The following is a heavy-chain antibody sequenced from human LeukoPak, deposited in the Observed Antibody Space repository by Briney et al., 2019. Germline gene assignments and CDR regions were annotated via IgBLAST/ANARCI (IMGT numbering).Heavy chain of an antibody. CDR2: INYSGST. CDR3: ATYHYDATGYYYAFDY. J-gene: IGHJ4*02. D-gene: IGHD3-22*01. CDR1: GGFISGYY. V-gene: IGHV4-59*08. Sequence: SETLSLTCTVSGGFISGYYWSWIRQPPGKGLEWIGYINYSGSTIYNPSLKSRVTISVDTSKNQFSLDLNSVTAADTAVYYCATYHYDATGYYYAFDYWGLGTLVTVSS.